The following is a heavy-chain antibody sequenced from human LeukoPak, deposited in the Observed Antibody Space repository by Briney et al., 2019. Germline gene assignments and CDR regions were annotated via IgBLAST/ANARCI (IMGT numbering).Heavy chain of an antibody. CDR1: GFAFSNYA. CDR3: AKDGAA. J-gene: IGHJ4*02. V-gene: IGHV3-23*01. D-gene: IGHD6-25*01. CDR2: ISAGHRT. Sequence: SGGSLRLSCAASGFAFSNYAMNWVRQAPGKGLEWVSGISAGHRTDYADSVKGRFTIPRDNSKNTLYLQVNTLRGEDTALYYCAKDGAAWGQGALVTVSS.